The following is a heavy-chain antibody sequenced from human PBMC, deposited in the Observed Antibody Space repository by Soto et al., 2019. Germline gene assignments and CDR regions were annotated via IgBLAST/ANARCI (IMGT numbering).Heavy chain of an antibody. Sequence: SETLSLTCTVSGGSISSYYWSWVRQPPGKGLEWIGYIYYSGSTNYNPSLKGRVTISVDTSKNQFSLKLSSVTAADTAMYYCARTRGQNCNGGNCYFGMDVWGQGTTVTVSS. J-gene: IGHJ6*02. CDR1: GGSISSYY. D-gene: IGHD2-15*01. CDR2: IYYSGST. CDR3: ARTRGQNCNGGNCYFGMDV. V-gene: IGHV4-59*08.